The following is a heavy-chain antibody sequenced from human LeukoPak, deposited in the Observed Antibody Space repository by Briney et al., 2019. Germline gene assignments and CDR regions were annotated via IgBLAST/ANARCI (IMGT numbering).Heavy chain of an antibody. CDR3: ARQTGSGLFILP. J-gene: IGHJ4*02. D-gene: IGHD3/OR15-3a*01. Sequence: AETLSLTCTVSGGSIGSSYSYWGWILQPPGMGLEWIGSIYYTGNTYYNASLKRQVSISIDTSKNQFSLKLTSVTAADTAVYYCARQTGSGLFILPGGQGTLVTVSS. CDR1: GGSIGSSYSY. CDR2: IYYTGNT. V-gene: IGHV4-39*01.